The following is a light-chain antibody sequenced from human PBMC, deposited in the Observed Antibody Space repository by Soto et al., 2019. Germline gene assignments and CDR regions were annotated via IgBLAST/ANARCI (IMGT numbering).Light chain of an antibody. J-gene: IGKJ2*01. Sequence: ELVLTQSPGTLSLSPGERATLSCRASQSVSSSYLAWYQHKPGQAPRLLIYGASSRATGIPATFSGSGSGTDVTRTTSRLEPEDFAVYYCQQYGSSPHTFGQGTSLEIK. CDR2: GAS. CDR3: QQYGSSPHT. CDR1: QSVSSSY. V-gene: IGKV3-20*01.